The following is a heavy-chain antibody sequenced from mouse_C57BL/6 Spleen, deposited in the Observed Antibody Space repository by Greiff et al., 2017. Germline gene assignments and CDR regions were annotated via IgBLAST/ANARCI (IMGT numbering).Heavy chain of an antibody. CDR2: ISNGGGST. J-gene: IGHJ4*01. Sequence: EVKLQESGGGLVQPGGSLKLSCAASGFTFSDYYMYWVRQTPEKRLEWVAYISNGGGSTYYPDTVKGRFTISRDNAKNTLYLQMSRLKSEDTAMYYCARHGDEGAMGDWGQGASVTVAS. V-gene: IGHV5-12*01. D-gene: IGHD3-3*01. CDR3: ARHGDEGAMGD. CDR1: GFTFSDYY.